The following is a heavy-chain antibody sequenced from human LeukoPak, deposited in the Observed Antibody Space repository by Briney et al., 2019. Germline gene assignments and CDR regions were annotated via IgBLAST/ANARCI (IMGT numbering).Heavy chain of an antibody. CDR1: GFNFSSYA. CDR2: ISTSGSYI. V-gene: IGHV3-21*01. Sequence: GGSLRLSCAASGFNFSSYAMSWVRQAPGKGLEWVSSISTSGSYIDYADSMKGRFTISRDNAKNSVYLQMNSLRAEDTAVYYCAREGTIVVGDAFDIWGQGTIVTVSS. J-gene: IGHJ3*02. D-gene: IGHD2-2*01. CDR3: AREGTIVVGDAFDI.